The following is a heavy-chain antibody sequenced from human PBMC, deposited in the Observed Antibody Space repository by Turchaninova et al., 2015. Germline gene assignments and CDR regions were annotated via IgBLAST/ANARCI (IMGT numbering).Heavy chain of an antibody. D-gene: IGHD6-13*01. Sequence: QVQLQQWGAGLLKPSETLSLSGFVYGESFLGTFWGWFSQTPGKGLEWIGDVNHNGGANYYPSLKSRVTISLDTSKKQFSLQLASVTAADTAVYYCARAWSSSWYYYFDSWGQGTLVTVSS. CDR3: ARAWSSSWYYYFDS. CDR2: VNHNGGA. CDR1: GESFLGTF. V-gene: IGHV4-34*01. J-gene: IGHJ4*02.